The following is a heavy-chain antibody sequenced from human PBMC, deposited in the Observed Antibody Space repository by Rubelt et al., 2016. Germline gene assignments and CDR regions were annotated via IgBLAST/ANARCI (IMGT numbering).Heavy chain of an antibody. Sequence: EVQLVQSGAEVKKPGESLKISCKGSGYRFTNYWIGWVRQMPGKGLEWMGVINPGDTVTRYSPSIQGQVTIAADKSINTAYLQWSSLKASDTAIYYCSRLMGYSTIDYWGQGTLVTVSS. CDR1: GYRFTNYW. CDR2: INPGDTVT. J-gene: IGHJ4*02. CDR3: SRLMGYSTIDY. V-gene: IGHV5-51*01. D-gene: IGHD5-12*01.